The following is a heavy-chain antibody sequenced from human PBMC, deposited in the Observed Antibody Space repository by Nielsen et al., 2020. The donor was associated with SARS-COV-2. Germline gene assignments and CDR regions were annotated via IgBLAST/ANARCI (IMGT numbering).Heavy chain of an antibody. CDR1: GFTFSSYG. D-gene: IGHD3-16*01. Sequence: GESLKISCAASGFTFSSYGMHWFRQAPGKGLEWVAVIWFDGTNKYYVESVKGRFTIARDNSKNTLFLDMKSLRVEDTAVYYCARDRLGLKYFDWWGQGTLVTVSS. CDR2: IWFDGTNK. CDR3: ARDRLGLKYFDW. V-gene: IGHV3-33*01. J-gene: IGHJ4*02.